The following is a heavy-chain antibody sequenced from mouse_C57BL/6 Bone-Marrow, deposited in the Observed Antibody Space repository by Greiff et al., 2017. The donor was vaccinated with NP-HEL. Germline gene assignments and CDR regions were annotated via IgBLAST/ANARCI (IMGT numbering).Heavy chain of an antibody. Sequence: QVQLQQPGAELVKPGASVQLSCKASGYTFTSYWMHWVKQRPGRGLEWIGRIDPNSGGTTYNEKFKSKATLTVDKPSSTAYMQLSSLTSEDSAVYYCARNYYASPRAKYDWGQGTSVTVSS. CDR1: GYTFTSYW. CDR2: IDPNSGGT. J-gene: IGHJ4*01. V-gene: IGHV1-72*01. CDR3: ARNYYASPRAKYD. D-gene: IGHD1-1*01.